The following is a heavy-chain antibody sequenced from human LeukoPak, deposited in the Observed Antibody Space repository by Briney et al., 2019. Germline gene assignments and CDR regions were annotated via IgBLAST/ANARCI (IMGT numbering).Heavy chain of an antibody. CDR3: AREIPGRKTITFDA. CDR1: GYTFTSYF. V-gene: IGHV1-46*01. CDR2: INPRGPST. Sequence: PWASVKVSRKASGYTFTSYFIHWVRQAPGQGLEWMGIINPRGPSTSYAQKFQGRITMTTDTSTNTVYMELATLRSEDTALYYCAREIPGRKTITFDAWGQGTLVTVSS. J-gene: IGHJ5*02. D-gene: IGHD5-12*01.